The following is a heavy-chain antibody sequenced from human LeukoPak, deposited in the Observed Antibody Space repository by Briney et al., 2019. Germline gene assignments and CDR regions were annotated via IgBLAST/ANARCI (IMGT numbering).Heavy chain of an antibody. D-gene: IGHD3-3*01. J-gene: IGHJ6*03. Sequence: GGSLRLSCAASGFTFSSYGMHWVRQAPGKGLEWVAVIWYDGSNKYYADSVKGRFTISRDNSKNTLYPQMNSLRAEDTAVYYCAKDYDFRADYYMDVWGKGTTVTVSS. CDR2: IWYDGSNK. V-gene: IGHV3-33*06. CDR3: AKDYDFRADYYMDV. CDR1: GFTFSSYG.